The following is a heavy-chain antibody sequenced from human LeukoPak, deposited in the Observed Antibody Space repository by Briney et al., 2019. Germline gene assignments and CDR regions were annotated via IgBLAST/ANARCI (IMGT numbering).Heavy chain of an antibody. V-gene: IGHV1-46*01. CDR1: GYTFTSYY. D-gene: IGHD3-10*01. Sequence: ASVKVSCKASGYTFTSYYMHWVRQAPGQGLEWMGIINPSGGSTSYAQKFQGRVTMTRDTSISTAYMELSRLRSDDTAVYYCARALLWFGELFAFDIWGQGTMVTVSS. CDR2: INPSGGST. CDR3: ARALLWFGELFAFDI. J-gene: IGHJ3*02.